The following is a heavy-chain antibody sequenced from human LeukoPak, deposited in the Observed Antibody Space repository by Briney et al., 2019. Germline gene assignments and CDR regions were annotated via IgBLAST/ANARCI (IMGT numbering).Heavy chain of an antibody. CDR2: FYYGGST. CDR1: GDSIGSSSDY. V-gene: IGHV4-39*01. J-gene: IGHJ4*02. CDR3: TRLDY. Sequence: PSETLSLTCTVSGDSIGSSSDYWGWVRQPPGKGLEWLGSFYYGGSTYYNPSLKSRVTISVDTSKNQFSLELSSVTASDTAIYYCTRLDYWGRGTLVTVSS.